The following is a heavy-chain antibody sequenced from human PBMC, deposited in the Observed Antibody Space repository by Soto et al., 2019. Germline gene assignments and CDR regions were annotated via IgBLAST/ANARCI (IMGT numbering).Heavy chain of an antibody. V-gene: IGHV1-18*04. Sequence: QVQLVQSGAEVKRPGASVKVSCKASGYPFTSYGITWVRQAPGQGLEWMGWISTYNGNTNYVESIQGRVTMTTDTSTTTAYMEVRSLRSDDTAVYYCARVMTTFGVISKGPDHWGQGTLVTVSS. CDR1: GYPFTSYG. CDR3: ARVMTTFGVISKGPDH. J-gene: IGHJ4*02. D-gene: IGHD3-3*01. CDR2: ISTYNGNT.